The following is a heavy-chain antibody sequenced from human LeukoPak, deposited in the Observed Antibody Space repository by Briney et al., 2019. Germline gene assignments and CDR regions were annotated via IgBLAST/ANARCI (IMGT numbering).Heavy chain of an antibody. CDR1: GYTFTGYY. D-gene: IGHD3-22*01. J-gene: IGHJ4*02. CDR3: ARGGYYDSSGYYYVRIYFNY. V-gene: IGHV1-2*02. CDR2: INPNSGGT. Sequence: ASVKVSCTASGYTFTGYYMHWVRQASGQGLEWMGWINPNSGGTNYAQKFQGRVTMTRDTSISTAYMELSRLRSDDTAVYYCARGGYYDSSGYYYVRIYFNYWGQGTIVTVSS.